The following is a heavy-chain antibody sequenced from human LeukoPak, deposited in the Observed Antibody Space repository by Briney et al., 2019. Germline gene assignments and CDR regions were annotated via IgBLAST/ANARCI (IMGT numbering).Heavy chain of an antibody. CDR3: ARGWGGHGRSWGALDF. CDR2: IGTVTDT. J-gene: IGHJ4*02. CDR1: GFNFKNYD. Sequence: GGSLRLSCAASGFNFKNYDFHWVRQAAGKRLEWVSGIGTVTDTFYLDSVEGRFTISRGNAKNSFYLQMNGLRAGDTAVYYCARGWGGHGRSWGALDFWGQGILVTVSS. V-gene: IGHV3-13*01. D-gene: IGHD3-16*01.